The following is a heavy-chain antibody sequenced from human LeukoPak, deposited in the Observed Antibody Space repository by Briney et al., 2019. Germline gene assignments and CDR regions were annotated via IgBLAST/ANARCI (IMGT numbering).Heavy chain of an antibody. J-gene: IGHJ4*02. CDR2: INHSGST. D-gene: IGHD1-26*01. Sequence: SETLSLTCAVYGGSFSGYYWSWIRQPPGKGLEWIGEINHSGSTNYNPSLKSRVTISADTSKNQFSLKLSSVTAADTAVYYCARGLLRPIEGRHFDYWGQGTLVTVSS. CDR1: GGSFSGYY. CDR3: ARGLLRPIEGRHFDY. V-gene: IGHV4-34*01.